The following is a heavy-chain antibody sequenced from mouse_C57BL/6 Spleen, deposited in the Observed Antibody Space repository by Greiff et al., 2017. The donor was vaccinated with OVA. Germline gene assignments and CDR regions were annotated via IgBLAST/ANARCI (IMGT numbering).Heavy chain of an antibody. CDR1: GYTFTDYE. D-gene: IGHD4-1*01. CDR3: TRRGLGRLDY. Sequence: VKLQESGAELVRPGASVTLSCKASGYTFTDYEMHWVKQTPVHGLEWIGAIDPETGGTAYNQKFKGKAILTADKSSSTAYMELRSLTSEDSAVYYCTRRGLGRLDYWGQGTTLTVSS. J-gene: IGHJ2*01. CDR2: IDPETGGT. V-gene: IGHV1-15*01.